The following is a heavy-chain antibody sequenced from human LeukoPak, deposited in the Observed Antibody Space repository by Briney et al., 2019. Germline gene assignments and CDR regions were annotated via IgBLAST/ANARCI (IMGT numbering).Heavy chain of an antibody. D-gene: IGHD5-12*01. J-gene: IGHJ4*02. CDR3: ARDVRYSGYDSTEPADY. CDR2: ISAYNGNT. CDR1: GYTFTSYG. V-gene: IGHV1-18*01. Sequence: ASVKVSCKASGYTFTSYGISWVRQAPGQGLEWMGWISAYNGNTNYAQKLQGRVTMTTDTSTSTAYMELRSLRSDDTAVYYCARDVRYSGYDSTEPADYWGQGTLVTVSS.